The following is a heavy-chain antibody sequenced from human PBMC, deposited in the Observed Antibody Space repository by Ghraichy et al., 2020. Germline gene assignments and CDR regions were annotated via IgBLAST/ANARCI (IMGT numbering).Heavy chain of an antibody. D-gene: IGHD1-26*01. CDR3: AREGRIVGAMFRDAFDI. Sequence: SVKVSCKASGYTFTSYDINWVRQATGQGLEWMGGIIPIFGTANYAQKFQGRVTITADESTSTAYMELSSLRSEDTAVYYCAREGRIVGAMFRDAFDIWGQGTMVTVSS. V-gene: IGHV1-69*13. CDR1: GYTFTSYD. J-gene: IGHJ3*02. CDR2: IIPIFGTA.